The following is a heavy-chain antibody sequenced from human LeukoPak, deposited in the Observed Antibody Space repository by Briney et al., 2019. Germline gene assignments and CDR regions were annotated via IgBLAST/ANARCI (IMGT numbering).Heavy chain of an antibody. CDR1: GYSFTSYW. CDR3: ARQGCSSTSCYLGDFDY. D-gene: IGHD2-2*01. V-gene: IGHV5-51*01. CDR2: IYPGDSDT. Sequence: NRGESLKISCKGSGYSFTSYWIGWVRQMPGKGLEWMGIIYPGDSDTRYSPSFQGQVIISADKSISTAYLQWGSLKASDTAMYYCARQGCSSTSCYLGDFDYWGQGTLVTVSS. J-gene: IGHJ4*02.